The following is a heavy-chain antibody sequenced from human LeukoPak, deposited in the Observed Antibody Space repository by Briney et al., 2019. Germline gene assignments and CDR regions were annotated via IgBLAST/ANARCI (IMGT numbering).Heavy chain of an antibody. D-gene: IGHD5-24*01. J-gene: IGHJ4*02. CDR2: VSGSGGST. Sequence: PGRSLRLSCAPSAFTFSSYAMSWVRHNPGQGLEWVSAVSGSGGSTYYADSVKGRFTISRDNSKNTLYLQMNSLRAEDTAVYYCAKDQVATTILGDWGQGTLVTVSS. V-gene: IGHV3-23*01. CDR3: AKDQVATTILGD. CDR1: AFTFSSYA.